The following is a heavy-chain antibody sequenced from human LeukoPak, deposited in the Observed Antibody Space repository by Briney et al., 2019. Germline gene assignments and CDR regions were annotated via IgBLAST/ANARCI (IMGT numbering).Heavy chain of an antibody. CDR3: ARDLGPGSSSTAIDY. D-gene: IGHD3-10*01. J-gene: IGHJ4*02. V-gene: IGHV1-69*04. Sequence: ASVTVSCKSSGGTFSSYAISWVRQAPGQGLEWMGRIIPILGIANYAQKFQGRVTITADKSTSTAYMELSSLRSEDTAVYYCARDLGPGSSSTAIDYWGQGTLVTVSS. CDR1: GGTFSSYA. CDR2: IIPILGIA.